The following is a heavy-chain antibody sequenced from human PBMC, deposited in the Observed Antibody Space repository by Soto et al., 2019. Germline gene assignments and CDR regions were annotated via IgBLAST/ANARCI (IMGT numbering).Heavy chain of an antibody. Sequence: SETLSLTCTVSGGSISSYYWSWIRQPAGKGLEWIGRIYTSGSTNYNPSLKSRVTMSVDTSKNQFSLELSSLRSEDTAVYYCARDANHAPYSSSSGPLDYWGQGTLVTVSS. V-gene: IGHV4-4*07. CDR3: ARDANHAPYSSSSGPLDY. D-gene: IGHD6-6*01. CDR1: GGSISSYY. J-gene: IGHJ4*02. CDR2: IYTSGST.